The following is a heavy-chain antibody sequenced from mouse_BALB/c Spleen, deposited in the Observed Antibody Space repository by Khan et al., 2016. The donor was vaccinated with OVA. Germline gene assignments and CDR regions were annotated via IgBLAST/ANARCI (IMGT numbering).Heavy chain of an antibody. D-gene: IGHD4-1*01. J-gene: IGHJ2*01. CDR1: GFTIKDIY. Sequence: VRLQQSGAELVKPGASVKLSCTASGFTIKDIYMRWVKQRPEQGLEWIGRIDPANGDTKYDPKFQGKATITADTSSNTAFLQLSSLTSEDTAVYYCARFWDGYWGQGTTLTVSS. CDR3: ARFWDGY. CDR2: IDPANGDT. V-gene: IGHV14-3*02.